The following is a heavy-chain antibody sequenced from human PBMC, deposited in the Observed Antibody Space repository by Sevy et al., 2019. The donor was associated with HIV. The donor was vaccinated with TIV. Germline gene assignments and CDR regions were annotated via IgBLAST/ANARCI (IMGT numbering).Heavy chain of an antibody. CDR3: ARGKRYSNYLYYYYYDMDV. J-gene: IGHJ6*02. D-gene: IGHD4-4*01. Sequence: SETLSLTCAVYGGSFSGYYWSWIRQPPGKGLEWIGEINHSGSTNYNPSLKSRVTISVDTSKNQFSLKLSSVTAADTAVYYCARGKRYSNYLYYYYYDMDVWGQGTTVTVSS. CDR1: GGSFSGYY. V-gene: IGHV4-34*01. CDR2: INHSGST.